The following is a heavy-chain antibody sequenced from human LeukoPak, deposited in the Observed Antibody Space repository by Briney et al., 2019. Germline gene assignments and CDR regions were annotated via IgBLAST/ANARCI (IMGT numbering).Heavy chain of an antibody. CDR3: ARGLMVRGAYWFDP. V-gene: IGHV1-8*03. J-gene: IGHJ5*02. CDR2: MNPNSGNT. CDR1: GYTFTSYD. D-gene: IGHD3-10*01. Sequence: GASVKVSCKASGYTFTSYDINWVRQATGQGLEWMGWMNPNSGNTGYAQKFQGRVTITRKTSISTAYMELSSLRSEDTAVYYCARGLMVRGAYWFDPWGQGTLVTVSS.